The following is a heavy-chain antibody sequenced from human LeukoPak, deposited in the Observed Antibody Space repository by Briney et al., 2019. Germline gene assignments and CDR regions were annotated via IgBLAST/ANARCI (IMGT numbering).Heavy chain of an antibody. Sequence: PGGSLRLSCAASGFSFSSYSMNWVRQAPGKGLEWVSVISATSKYVYYADSVKGRFTISRDNAKNSLYLQMNNLRAEDTATYYCARDYSLVVRGVNYYFHMDVWGKGTTVILSS. J-gene: IGHJ6*03. V-gene: IGHV3-21*01. CDR2: ISATSKYV. CDR3: ARDYSLVVRGVNYYFHMDV. CDR1: GFSFSSYS. D-gene: IGHD3-10*01.